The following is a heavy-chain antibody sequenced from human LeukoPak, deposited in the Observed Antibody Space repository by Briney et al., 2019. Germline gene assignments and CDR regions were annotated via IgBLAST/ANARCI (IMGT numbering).Heavy chain of an antibody. Sequence: GSSVKVSCKASGGTFSSYAISWVRQAPGQGLEWMGGIIPIFGTANYAQKFQGRVTITADESTSTAYMELSSLRSEDTAVYYCATTLTGGYYYYGMDVWGQGTTVTVSS. D-gene: IGHD3-9*01. V-gene: IGHV1-69*01. CDR1: GGTFSSYA. CDR3: ATTLTGGYYYYGMDV. J-gene: IGHJ6*02. CDR2: IIPIFGTA.